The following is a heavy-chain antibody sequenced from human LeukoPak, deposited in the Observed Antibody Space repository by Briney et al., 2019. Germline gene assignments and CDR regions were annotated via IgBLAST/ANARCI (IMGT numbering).Heavy chain of an antibody. J-gene: IGHJ4*02. CDR1: GGSISSGGYY. V-gene: IGHV4-30-2*01. Sequence: SETLSLTCTVSGGSISSGGYYWSWIREPPGKGLEWIGYIYHSGSTYYNPSLKSRVTISVDRSKNQFSLKLSSVTAADTAVYYCASQAGTINFDYWGQGTLVTVSS. CDR3: ASQAGTINFDY. CDR2: IYHSGST. D-gene: IGHD1-14*01.